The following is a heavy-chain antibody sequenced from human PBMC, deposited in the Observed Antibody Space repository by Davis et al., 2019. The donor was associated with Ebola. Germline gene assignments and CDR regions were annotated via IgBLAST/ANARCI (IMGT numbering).Heavy chain of an antibody. CDR1: GFTFSHYW. V-gene: IGHV3-74*01. Sequence: HTGGSLRLSCAASGFTFSHYWMHWVRQAPGKGLVWVSRINSDGSTTDYADSVKGRFTISRDNAKGTMYLQMNSLRAEDTAVYYCANHYGDYVFDYWGQGTLVTVSS. J-gene: IGHJ4*02. D-gene: IGHD4-17*01. CDR3: ANHYGDYVFDY. CDR2: INSDGSTT.